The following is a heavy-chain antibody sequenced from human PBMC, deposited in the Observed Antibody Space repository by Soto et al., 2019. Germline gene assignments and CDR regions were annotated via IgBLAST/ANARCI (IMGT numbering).Heavy chain of an antibody. CDR1: GFTVSSNY. J-gene: IGHJ4*02. D-gene: IGHD2-15*01. CDR3: ARDRYCSGGSCY. CDR2: IYSGGST. Sequence: GGSQRLSCAASGFTVSSNYMSWVRQAPGKGLEWVSVIYSGGSTYYADSVKGRFTISRDNSKNTLYLQMNSLRAEDTAVYYCARDRYCSGGSCYWGQGTLVTVSS. V-gene: IGHV3-66*01.